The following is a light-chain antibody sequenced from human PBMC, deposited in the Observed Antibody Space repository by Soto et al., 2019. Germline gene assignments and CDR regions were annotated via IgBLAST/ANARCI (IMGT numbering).Light chain of an antibody. CDR2: DAS. J-gene: IGKJ1*01. CDR1: QSISSW. CDR3: QQYNSYSWT. Sequence: DIQLTQSPSTLSASVGDTVTITFRASQSISSWLAWYQQKPGKAPKLLIYDASSLESGVPSRFSGSGSGTEFTLTISSLQPDDFATYYCQQYNSYSWTFGQGTKVDIK. V-gene: IGKV1-5*01.